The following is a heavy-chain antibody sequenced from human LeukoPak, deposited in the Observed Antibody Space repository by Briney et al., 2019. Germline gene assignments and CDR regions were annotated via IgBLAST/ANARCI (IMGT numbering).Heavy chain of an antibody. J-gene: IGHJ4*02. CDR2: IYYSGST. V-gene: IGHV4-39*07. CDR1: GGSISSNSYY. Sequence: KPSETLSLTCAVSGGSISSNSYYWGWIRQPPGKGLEWIGSIYYSGSTYYNPSLKSRVTISVDTSKNQFSLKLSSVTAADTAVYYCARFNSGSYQHYFDYWGQGTLVTVSS. D-gene: IGHD1-26*01. CDR3: ARFNSGSYQHYFDY.